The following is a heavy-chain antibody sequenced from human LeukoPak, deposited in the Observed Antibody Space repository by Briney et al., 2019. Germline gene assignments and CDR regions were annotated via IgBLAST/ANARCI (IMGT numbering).Heavy chain of an antibody. CDR3: ISDHTGHDDY. Sequence: PGGSLRLSCAASGFSFSSYWMHWVRQAPGKGLVWVSRINIDGSTTTYADSVKGRFTISRDNAKNTLSLQMNSLRADDTAVYYCISDHTGHDDYWGQGTWSPSPQ. J-gene: IGHJ4*02. V-gene: IGHV3-74*01. D-gene: IGHD1-1*01. CDR2: INIDGSTT. CDR1: GFSFSSYW.